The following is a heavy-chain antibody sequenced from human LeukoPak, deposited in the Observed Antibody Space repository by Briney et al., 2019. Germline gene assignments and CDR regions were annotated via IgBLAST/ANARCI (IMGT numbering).Heavy chain of an antibody. D-gene: IGHD2-2*01. Sequence: ASVKVSCKASGYTFTSYGISWVRQAPGQGLEWMGWISAYNGNTNYAQKLQGRVTMTTDTSTSTAYMELRSLRSDDTAVYYCARRCSSTSCYGGAFDIWGQGTMVTVSS. V-gene: IGHV1-18*01. CDR1: GYTFTSYG. J-gene: IGHJ3*02. CDR2: ISAYNGNT. CDR3: ARRCSSTSCYGGAFDI.